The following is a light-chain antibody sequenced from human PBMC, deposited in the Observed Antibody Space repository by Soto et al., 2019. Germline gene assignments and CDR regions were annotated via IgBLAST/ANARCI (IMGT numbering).Light chain of an antibody. CDR3: QQYNNWPLT. CDR2: GAS. J-gene: IGKJ1*01. V-gene: IGKV3-15*01. CDR1: QSVSYN. Sequence: EMVMTQSPATLSVSPGERATLSCRASQSVSYNLAWYQQRPGQAPRLLIFGASTRATGVPARFSGSGSGTEFTLTISSLQSEDFAVYYCQQYNNWPLTFGQGAKVEI.